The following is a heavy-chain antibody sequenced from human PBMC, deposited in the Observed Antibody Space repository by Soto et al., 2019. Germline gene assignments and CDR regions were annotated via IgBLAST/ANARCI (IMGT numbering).Heavy chain of an antibody. Sequence: ASGGGVVQPGRSLRLSCAASGFTFSSYGMHWVRQAPGKGLAWVAVIWYDGSNKYYADSVKGRFTISRDNSKNTPYLKMNSLRAEDTAVYYCARGDWWQGLGGVRDYYGMDVWGQGTTVTVSS. CDR3: ARGDWWQGLGGVRDYYGMDV. V-gene: IGHV3-33*01. D-gene: IGHD6-19*01. CDR1: GFTFSSYG. J-gene: IGHJ6*02. CDR2: IWYDGSNK.